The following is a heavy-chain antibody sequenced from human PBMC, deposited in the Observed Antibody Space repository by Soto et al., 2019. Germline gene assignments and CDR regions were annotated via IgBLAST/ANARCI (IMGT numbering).Heavy chain of an antibody. D-gene: IGHD1-7*01. V-gene: IGHV4-59*01. CDR2: ISYSGST. Sequence: QVQLQESGPGLVKPSETLSLTCTVSGGSISSYYWSWIRQPPGKGLEWIGYISYSGSTNYNPSLKSRVTISVDTAKNQCSLKLSSVTAADTAVYYCARNYGHAFDIWGQGTMVTVSS. CDR1: GGSISSYY. CDR3: ARNYGHAFDI. J-gene: IGHJ3*02.